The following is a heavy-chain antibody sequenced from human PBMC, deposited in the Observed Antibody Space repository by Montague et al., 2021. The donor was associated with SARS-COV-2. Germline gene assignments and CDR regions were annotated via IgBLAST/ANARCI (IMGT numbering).Heavy chain of an antibody. D-gene: IGHD3-9*01. CDR3: ARTHYDILPGYYYDMDV. Sequence: PALVKPTQTLTLTCTFSGFSLSTSGMCVSWIRQPPGKALEWLARIDWDDDKYYSTSLKTRLTISKDTSKNQVVLTMTNMHPVDTATYYCARTHYDILPGYYYDMDVWGQGTTVTVSS. V-gene: IGHV2-70*11. CDR2: IDWDDDK. J-gene: IGHJ6*02. CDR1: GFSLSTSGMC.